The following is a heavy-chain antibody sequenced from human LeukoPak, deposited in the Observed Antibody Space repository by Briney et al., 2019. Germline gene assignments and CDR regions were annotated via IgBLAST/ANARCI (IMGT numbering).Heavy chain of an antibody. J-gene: IGHJ4*02. Sequence: GRSLRLSCAASGFTFSSYGMHWVRQAPGKGLEWVAVMSYDGSNKYYADSVKGRFTISRDNSKNTLYLQMNSLRAEDTAVYYCAKWGDYDVLTGYYDSDYWGQGTRVTVSS. V-gene: IGHV3-30*18. CDR1: GFTFSSYG. CDR2: MSYDGSNK. CDR3: AKWGDYDVLTGYYDSDY. D-gene: IGHD3-9*01.